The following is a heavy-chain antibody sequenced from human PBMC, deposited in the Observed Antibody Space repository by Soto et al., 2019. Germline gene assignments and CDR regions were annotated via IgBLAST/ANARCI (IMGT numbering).Heavy chain of an antibody. CDR2: IYYSGST. CDR3: ARAPSSYDILTGYRPNHYYGMDV. J-gene: IGHJ6*02. Sequence: PSETLSLTCTVSGGSISSYYWSWIRQPPGKGLEWIGYIYYSGSTNYNPSLKSRVTISVDTSKNQFSLKLSSVTAADTAVYYCARAPSSYDILTGYRPNHYYGMDVWGQGTTVTVSS. V-gene: IGHV4-59*01. CDR1: GGSISSYY. D-gene: IGHD3-9*01.